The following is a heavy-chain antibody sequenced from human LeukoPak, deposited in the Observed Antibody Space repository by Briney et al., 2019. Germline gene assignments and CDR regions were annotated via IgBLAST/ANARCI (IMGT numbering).Heavy chain of an antibody. V-gene: IGHV3-21*01. CDR2: ISSSSKYI. J-gene: IGHJ4*02. CDR3: GNLDTPMGY. Sequence: AGGSLRLSCAASGFTFSTYSMNWVRQAPGRGLEWASSISSSSKYIYYADSVKGRFTISRDDAKNSLSLQMNSLRAEDTAVYYCGNLDTPMGYWGQGTLVTVSS. CDR1: GFTFSTYS. D-gene: IGHD5-18*01.